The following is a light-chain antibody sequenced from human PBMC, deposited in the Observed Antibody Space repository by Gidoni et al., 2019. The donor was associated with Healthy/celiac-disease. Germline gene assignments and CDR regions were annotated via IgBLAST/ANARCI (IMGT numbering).Light chain of an antibody. Sequence: QSALTQPASVSGSPGQSITISCTGTSSDVGGYNYVSWYPQHPGKAPKLMIYDVSNRPSGVSNRFSGSKSGNTASLTISGLQAEDEADYYCISYTSSSTWVFGGGTKLTVL. V-gene: IGLV2-14*03. CDR3: ISYTSSSTWV. CDR2: DVS. CDR1: SSDVGGYNY. J-gene: IGLJ3*02.